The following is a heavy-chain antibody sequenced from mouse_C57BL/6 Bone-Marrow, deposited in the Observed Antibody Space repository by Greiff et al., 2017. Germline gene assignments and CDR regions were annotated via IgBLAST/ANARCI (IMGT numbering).Heavy chain of an antibody. CDR2: IDPSDSET. Sequence: VQLQQPGAELVRPGSSVKLSCKASGYTFTSYWMHWVKQRPIQGLEWIGNIDPSDSETHYNQKFKDKATLTVDKSSSPAYMQLSSLTSEDSAVYYCARWDDGRDWYVDVWGTGTTVTVSS. V-gene: IGHV1-52*01. D-gene: IGHD1-1*01. CDR1: GYTFTSYW. J-gene: IGHJ1*03. CDR3: ARWDDGRDWYVDV.